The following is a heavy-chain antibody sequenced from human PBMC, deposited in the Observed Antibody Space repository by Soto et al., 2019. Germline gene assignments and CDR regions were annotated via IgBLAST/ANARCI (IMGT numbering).Heavy chain of an antibody. D-gene: IGHD1-26*01. Sequence: GSLRLSCVASGFDISTYGLHWVRRAPGKGLEWLAFIWYDGSNQHYAASVKGRFTISRDNSRNTLYLQMNNLRADDTAVYLCARAVSSATYYDCIGYWGRGTLVTVSS. J-gene: IGHJ4*02. CDR3: ARAVSSATYYDCIGY. CDR2: IWYDGSNQ. CDR1: GFDISTYG. V-gene: IGHV3-33*01.